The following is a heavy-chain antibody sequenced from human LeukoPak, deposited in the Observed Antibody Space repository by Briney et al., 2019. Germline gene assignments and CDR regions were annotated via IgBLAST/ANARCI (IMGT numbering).Heavy chain of an antibody. CDR3: ARRPPYSSGWYDGAFDI. CDR2: IYPGDSDT. V-gene: IGHV5-51*01. D-gene: IGHD6-19*01. CDR1: GYSFTSYW. Sequence: GESLKISCKGSGYSFTSYWIGWVRQMPGKGLEWMGIIYPGDSDTRYSPSFQGQVTISADKSISTAYLQWSSLKASDTAMHYCARRPPYSSGWYDGAFDIWAQGKLSTVSS. J-gene: IGHJ3*02.